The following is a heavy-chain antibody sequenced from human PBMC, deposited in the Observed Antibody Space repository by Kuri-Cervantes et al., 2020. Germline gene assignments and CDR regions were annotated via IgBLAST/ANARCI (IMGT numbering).Heavy chain of an antibody. Sequence: SETLSLTCAVSGYSISSGYYWGWIRQPPGKGLEWIGSIYHSGSTYYNPSLKSRVTISVDTTNNQFSLKLSSATAAHTAVYYCARWGYSDGSSLWDVWGKGTTVTVSS. D-gene: IGHD5-18*01. CDR3: ARWGYSDGSSLWDV. CDR2: IYHSGST. CDR1: GYSISSGYY. V-gene: IGHV4-38-2*01. J-gene: IGHJ6*04.